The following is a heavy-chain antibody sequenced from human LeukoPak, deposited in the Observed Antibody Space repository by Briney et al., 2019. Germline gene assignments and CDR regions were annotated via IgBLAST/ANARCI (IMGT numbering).Heavy chain of an antibody. CDR2: ISSSSSYI. CDR3: ARDRPTSVGYDWAPYYFDY. D-gene: IGHD3-16*01. Sequence: PGGSLRLSRAASGFTVSSNYMNWVRQAPGKGLEWVSSISSSSSYIYYADSVKGRFTISRDNAKNSLYLQMNSLRAEDTAVYYCARDRPTSVGYDWAPYYFDYWGQGTLVTVSS. J-gene: IGHJ4*02. CDR1: GFTVSSNY. V-gene: IGHV3-21*01.